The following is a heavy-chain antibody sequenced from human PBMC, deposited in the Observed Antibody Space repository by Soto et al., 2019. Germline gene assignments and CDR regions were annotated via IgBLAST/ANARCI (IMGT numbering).Heavy chain of an antibody. CDR1: GFTFSSYW. V-gene: IGHV3-7*05. Sequence: EVQLAESGGGLAQPGGSLRLSCAASGFTFSSYWMSWFRQAPGKGLELVANIKQDGSGRNYVDSVKGRFTMSRDNAKNSLDLQMNSLRVEDMAVYDCAGGESWDFDLWGRGTLVIVSS. D-gene: IGHD1-26*01. J-gene: IGHJ2*01. CDR2: IKQDGSGR. CDR3: AGGESWDFDL.